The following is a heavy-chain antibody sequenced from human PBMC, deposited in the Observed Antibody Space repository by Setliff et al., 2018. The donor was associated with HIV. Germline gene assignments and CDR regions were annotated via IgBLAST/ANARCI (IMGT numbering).Heavy chain of an antibody. CDR1: GVSISSYY. D-gene: IGHD5-12*01. Sequence: PSETLSLTCSVSGVSISSYYWSWIRHSPGKGLEWIGIIFPGGATNYNPSLTSRVTISLDTSKNHLFLKLTSVTTADTAVHFCAKSSPSIGYITDCWGQGAPVTVSS. CDR3: AKSSPSIGYITDC. J-gene: IGHJ4*02. CDR2: IFPGGAT. V-gene: IGHV4-59*01.